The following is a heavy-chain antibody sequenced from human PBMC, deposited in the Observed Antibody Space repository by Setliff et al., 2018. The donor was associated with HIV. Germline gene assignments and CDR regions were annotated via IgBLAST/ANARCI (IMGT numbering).Heavy chain of an antibody. J-gene: IGHJ5*01. Sequence: PSETLSLTCTVSSGSIKSYYWSWIRQPPGKGLEWVGYIYGSGSTNYNPSLKSRLTISIDMSKNQFSLKLNSVTAADTAVYYCARAGNDYYDSSGYYYVVDWFDSWGQGTLVTVSS. CDR3: ARAGNDYYDSSGYYYVVDWFDS. CDR1: SGSIKSYY. CDR2: IYGSGST. D-gene: IGHD3-22*01. V-gene: IGHV4-59*01.